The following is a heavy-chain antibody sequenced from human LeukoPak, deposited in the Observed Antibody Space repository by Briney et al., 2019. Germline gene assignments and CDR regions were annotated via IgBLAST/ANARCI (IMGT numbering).Heavy chain of an antibody. CDR1: GGSIGSGGYS. J-gene: IGHJ4*02. Sequence: PSQTLSLTCAVSGGSIGSGGYSWSWIRQPPGKGLEWIGYIYHSGSTYYNPSLKSRVTISVDRSKNQFSLKLSSVTAADTAVYYCASFHPMVRVFDYWGQGTLVTVSS. V-gene: IGHV4-30-2*01. D-gene: IGHD3-10*01. CDR2: IYHSGST. CDR3: ASFHPMVRVFDY.